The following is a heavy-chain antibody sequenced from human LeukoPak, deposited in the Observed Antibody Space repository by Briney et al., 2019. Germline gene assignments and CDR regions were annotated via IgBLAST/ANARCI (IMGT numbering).Heavy chain of an antibody. D-gene: IGHD3-3*01. CDR2: ISSSSSTI. CDR3: ARDGPRIFGVVSYFDY. Sequence: AGSLRLSCAASGFTFSSYSMNWVRQAPGKGLEWVSYISSSSSTIYYADSVKGRFTISRDNAKNSLYLQMNSLRAEDTAVYYCARDGPRIFGVVSYFDYWGQGTLVTVSS. J-gene: IGHJ4*02. CDR1: GFTFSSYS. V-gene: IGHV3-48*01.